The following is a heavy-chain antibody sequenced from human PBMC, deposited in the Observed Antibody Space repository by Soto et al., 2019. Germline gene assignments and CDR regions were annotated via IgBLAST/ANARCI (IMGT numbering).Heavy chain of an antibody. V-gene: IGHV3-9*01. CDR1: GFTFSSYG. Sequence: GGSLRLSCAASGFTFSSYGMHWVRRVPGKGLEWVSGISWEGGSIGYADSVKGRFTISRDNAKNSLYLEMNSLRSEDTAFYYCAKDHDEDFGYDLDYFNYWGQGTLVTVSS. CDR2: ISWEGGSI. D-gene: IGHD5-12*01. J-gene: IGHJ4*02. CDR3: AKDHDEDFGYDLDYFNY.